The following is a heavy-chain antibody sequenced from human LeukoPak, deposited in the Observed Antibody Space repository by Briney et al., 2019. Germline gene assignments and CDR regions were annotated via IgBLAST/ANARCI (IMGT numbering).Heavy chain of an antibody. CDR2: MNPNSGNT. CDR1: GYTFTSYD. Sequence: ASVKVSCKASGYTFTSYDINWVRQATGQGLEWMGWMNPNSGNTGYAQKFQGRVTMTRNTSISAAYMELSSLRSEDTAVYYSARAVGYYYDSSGYYYARWFDPWGQGTLVTVSS. J-gene: IGHJ5*02. V-gene: IGHV1-8*01. CDR3: ARAVGYYYDSSGYYYARWFDP. D-gene: IGHD3-22*01.